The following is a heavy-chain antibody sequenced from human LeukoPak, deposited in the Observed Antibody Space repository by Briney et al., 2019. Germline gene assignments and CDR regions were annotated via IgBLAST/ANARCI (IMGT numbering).Heavy chain of an antibody. D-gene: IGHD6-19*01. CDR1: GFTFSHYW. CDR3: ARAEVSVADWFDP. J-gene: IGHJ5*02. Sequence: TGGSLGLSCTVSGFTFSHYWMAWVRQAPGKGLEWVANIKQDGSDIFYGDSVRGRFTVSRDNARNSLFLQMTSLRVEDTAVYYCARAEVSVADWFDPWGQGTLVTVSS. CDR2: IKQDGSDI. V-gene: IGHV3-7*03.